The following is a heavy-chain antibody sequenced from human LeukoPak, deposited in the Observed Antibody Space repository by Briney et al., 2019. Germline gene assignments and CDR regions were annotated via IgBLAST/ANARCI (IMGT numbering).Heavy chain of an antibody. V-gene: IGHV5-51*01. CDR1: GYIFTRYW. Sequence: TGESLQISFKGSGYIFTRYWIAWVRQMPGKGLELMGIIYPGDSDTRYSPSFQGQVTISADKSTSTAYLQWTSLKASDTALYYCARHEGSYGSGSYYADSWGQGTLVTVSS. J-gene: IGHJ4*02. CDR2: IYPGDSDT. CDR3: ARHEGSYGSGSYYADS. D-gene: IGHD3-10*01.